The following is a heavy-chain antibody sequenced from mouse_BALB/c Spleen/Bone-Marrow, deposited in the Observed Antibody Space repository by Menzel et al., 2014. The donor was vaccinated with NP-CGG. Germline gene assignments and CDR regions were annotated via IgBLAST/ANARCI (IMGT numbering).Heavy chain of an antibody. CDR3: ARIYYYGRDY. CDR2: INPSTGYT. V-gene: IGHV1-7*01. D-gene: IGHD1-1*01. J-gene: IGHJ2*01. Sequence: QLQQSGAELAKPGASVKMSCKASGYTFTNYWMHWVKQRPGQGLEWIGYINPSTGYTEYNQKFKDKATLTADKSSSTAYMQLSSLTSEDSAVYYCARIYYYGRDYWGQGTTLTVSS. CDR1: GYTFTNYW.